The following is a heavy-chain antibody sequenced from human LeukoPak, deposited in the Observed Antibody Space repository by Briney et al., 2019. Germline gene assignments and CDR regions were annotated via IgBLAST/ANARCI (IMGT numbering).Heavy chain of an antibody. V-gene: IGHV4-59*01. CDR3: ARAVITFGGVVAKGFDC. CDR2: IYYSGST. J-gene: IGHJ4*02. CDR1: GGSFSSYY. Sequence: PETLSLTCTVSGGSFSSYYWSWIRQPPGKGLEWIGYIYYSGSTDYNPSLKSRVTMSLDTSKNQFSLNLSSVTAADTAVYYCARAVITFGGVVAKGFDCWGQGTLVTVSS. D-gene: IGHD3-16*02.